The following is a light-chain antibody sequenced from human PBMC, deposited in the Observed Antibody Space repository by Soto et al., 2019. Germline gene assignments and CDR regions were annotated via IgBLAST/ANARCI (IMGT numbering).Light chain of an antibody. Sequence: EIVLAQSPGTLSLSPGDRATLSCRASQSVSTSSLGWYQQKPGQAPRLLIYGASSRATGIPDRFSGSGSGTDFTLTINRLEPEDFAVYYCQQYGVPPITFGQGTRLEIK. CDR1: QSVSTSS. CDR3: QQYGVPPIT. V-gene: IGKV3-20*01. J-gene: IGKJ5*01. CDR2: GAS.